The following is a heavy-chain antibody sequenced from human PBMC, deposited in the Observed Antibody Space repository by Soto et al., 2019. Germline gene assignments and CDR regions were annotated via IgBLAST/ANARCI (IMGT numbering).Heavy chain of an antibody. D-gene: IGHD3-22*01. CDR3: AREGASGSHIGY. V-gene: IGHV1-69*01. J-gene: IGHJ4*02. CDR2: IIPIFGTA. Sequence: QVQLVQSGAEVKKPGSSVKVSCKASGGTFSSYAISWVRQAHGQGLEWMGGIIPIFGTANYAQKFQCRVTITADESTSTAYMELSSLRSEDTAVYYCAREGASGSHIGYWGQGTLVTVSS. CDR1: GGTFSSYA.